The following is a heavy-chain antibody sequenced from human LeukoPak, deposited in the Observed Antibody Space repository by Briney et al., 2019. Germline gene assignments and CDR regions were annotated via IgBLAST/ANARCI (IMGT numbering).Heavy chain of an antibody. Sequence: ASVKVSCKASGYTFTSYDINWVRQATGQGLEWMGWMNPNSGNTGYAQKFQGRVTMTRNTSISTAYMELSSLRSKDTAVYYCARAPYYPYYDFWSGYYRSYYYYMDVWGKGTTVTVSS. J-gene: IGHJ6*03. CDR3: ARAPYYPYYDFWSGYYRSYYYYMDV. CDR2: MNPNSGNT. V-gene: IGHV1-8*01. D-gene: IGHD3-3*01. CDR1: GYTFTSYD.